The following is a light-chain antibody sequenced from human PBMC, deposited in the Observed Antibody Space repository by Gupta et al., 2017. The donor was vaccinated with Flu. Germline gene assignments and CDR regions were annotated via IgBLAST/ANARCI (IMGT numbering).Light chain of an antibody. Sequence: SITISCTGTSSDIGGYNTVSWYQQYPGKAPRCSMQEVSRRPSGAPVRVSACKSDNTAFLTISGLQAEDEADYYCCSYASSNTVVFGGGTKLTVL. CDR2: EVS. V-gene: IGLV2-11*03. CDR3: CSYASSNTVV. CDR1: SSDIGGYNT. J-gene: IGLJ2*01.